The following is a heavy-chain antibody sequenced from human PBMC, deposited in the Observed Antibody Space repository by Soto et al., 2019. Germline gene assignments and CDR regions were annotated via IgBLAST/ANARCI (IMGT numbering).Heavy chain of an antibody. CDR3: ARDSSSWSFGVDY. D-gene: IGHD6-13*01. Sequence: PSETLSLTCAVSGGSISSSNWWSWVRQPPGKGLEWIGEIYHSGSTNYNPSLKSRVTISVDKSKNQFSLKLSSVTAADTAVYYCARDSSSWSFGVDYWGQGTLVTVSS. J-gene: IGHJ4*02. CDR2: IYHSGST. CDR1: GGSISSSNW. V-gene: IGHV4-4*02.